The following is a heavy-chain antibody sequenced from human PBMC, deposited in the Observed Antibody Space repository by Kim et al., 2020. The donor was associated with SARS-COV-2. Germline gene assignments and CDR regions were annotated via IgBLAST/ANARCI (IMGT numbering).Heavy chain of an antibody. CDR3: ARDLGRVAYYDSSGSDAFDI. Sequence: SETLSLTCTVSGGSISSGGYYWSWIRQHPGKGLEWIGYIYYSGSTYYNPSLKSRVTISVDTSKNQFSLKLSSVTAADTAVYYCARDLGRVAYYDSSGSDAFDIWGQGTMVTVSS. V-gene: IGHV4-31*03. CDR1: GGSISSGGYY. J-gene: IGHJ3*02. D-gene: IGHD3-22*01. CDR2: IYYSGST.